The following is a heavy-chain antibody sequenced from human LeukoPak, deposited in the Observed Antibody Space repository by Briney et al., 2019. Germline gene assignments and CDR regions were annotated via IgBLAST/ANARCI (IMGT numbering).Heavy chain of an antibody. CDR2: ISSDGSNK. D-gene: IGHD6-13*01. J-gene: IGHJ4*02. Sequence: GGSLRLSCAASGFTFTSYAMSWVRQAPGEGLEWVAVISSDGSNKYFADSVKGRFTVSRDNSKNTLYLQMNSLRVEDTAVYYCAKVGTGYSSGWSTIGGFDYLGQGTLVTVSS. CDR3: AKVGTGYSSGWSTIGGFDY. V-gene: IGHV3-30*18. CDR1: GFTFTSYA.